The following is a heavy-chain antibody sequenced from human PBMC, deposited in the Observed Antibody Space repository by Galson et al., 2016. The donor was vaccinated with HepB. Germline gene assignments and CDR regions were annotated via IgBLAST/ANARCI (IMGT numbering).Heavy chain of an antibody. D-gene: IGHD1-26*01. CDR3: AKASGGYYFFEH. J-gene: IGHJ4*02. CDR1: GFTFEDYV. CDR2: VNWDGSAT. V-gene: IGHV3-43D*04. Sequence: SLRLSCAASGFTFEDYVIHWVRQPPGKGLEWVSLVNWDGSATFCPDSVKGRFTISRDNSQNSLYLQMNSLTTEDTAFYFCAKASGGYYFFEHWGQGSLVTVSS.